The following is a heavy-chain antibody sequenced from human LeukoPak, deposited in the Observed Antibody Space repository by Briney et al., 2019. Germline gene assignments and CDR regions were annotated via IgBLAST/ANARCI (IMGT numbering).Heavy chain of an antibody. Sequence: GSLRLSCAASGFTLSSYWMHWVRQVPGKGLVWVSRINSDGRRTTYADSVKGRFTISRDNAKNTLYLQMNSLRAEDTGLYYCARLPVIKNAFDMWGQGTMVTVSS. CDR1: GFTLSSYW. V-gene: IGHV3-74*03. D-gene: IGHD2-21*01. J-gene: IGHJ3*02. CDR3: ARLPVIKNAFDM. CDR2: INSDGRRT.